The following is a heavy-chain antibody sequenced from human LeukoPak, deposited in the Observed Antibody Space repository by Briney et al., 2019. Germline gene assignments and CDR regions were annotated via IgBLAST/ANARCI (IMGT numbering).Heavy chain of an antibody. CDR3: ARRSVLCSGGSCYYYDWYFDL. D-gene: IGHD2-15*01. V-gene: IGHV5-51*01. Sequence: PGASLKISCKGSGSSFTSYWIGWVRQMPGKGLEWMGIIYPGDSDTRYSPSFQGQVTISADKSISTAYLQWSSLKASDTAMYYCARRSVLCSGGSCYYYDWYFDLWGRGTLVTVSS. J-gene: IGHJ2*01. CDR2: IYPGDSDT. CDR1: GSSFTSYW.